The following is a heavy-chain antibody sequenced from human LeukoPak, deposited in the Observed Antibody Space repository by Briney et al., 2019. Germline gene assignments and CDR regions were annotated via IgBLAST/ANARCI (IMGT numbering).Heavy chain of an antibody. CDR2: INPNSGGT. CDR3: ARVGMGMTTVITYPLPYWYFDL. CDR1: GYTFTGYY. V-gene: IGHV1-2*02. D-gene: IGHD4-17*01. J-gene: IGHJ2*01. Sequence: ASVRVSCKASGYTFTGYYMHWVRQAPGQGLEWMGWINPNSGGTNYAQKLQGRVTMTGDTSISTAYMELSRLRSDDTAVYYCARVGMGMTTVITYPLPYWYFDLWGRGNLVTVSS.